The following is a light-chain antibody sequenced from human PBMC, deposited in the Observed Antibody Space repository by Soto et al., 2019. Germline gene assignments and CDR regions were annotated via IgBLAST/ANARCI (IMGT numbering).Light chain of an antibody. CDR3: QQYNDWPRT. Sequence: EIVMPQSPVTLSVSPGETAHLSCRASQTVTSNLAWYQQKPGRSPRLLLSGASTRATGIPARFSGSGSGTEFTLTISRLQSEDLAVYYCQQYNDWPRTFGQGTKV. CDR2: GAS. V-gene: IGKV3-15*01. J-gene: IGKJ1*01. CDR1: QTVTSN.